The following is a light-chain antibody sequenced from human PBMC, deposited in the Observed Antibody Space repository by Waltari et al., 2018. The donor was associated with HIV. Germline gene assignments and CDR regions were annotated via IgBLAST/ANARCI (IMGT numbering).Light chain of an antibody. CDR1: SSDVGSYNL. CDR3: CSYAGSSTLV. V-gene: IGLV2-23*02. Sequence: QSALTPPAYVSGSPGQSITISCTGTSSDVGSYNLVSWSQQHPGKAPKLMIYEVSKRPSWVSNRFSGSKSGNTASLTISGLHAEDEADYCCCSYAGSSTLVFGGGTKLTVL. CDR2: EVS. J-gene: IGLJ2*01.